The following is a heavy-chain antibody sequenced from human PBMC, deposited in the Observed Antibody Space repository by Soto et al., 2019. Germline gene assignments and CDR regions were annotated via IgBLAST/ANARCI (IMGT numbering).Heavy chain of an antibody. D-gene: IGHD6-19*01. Sequence: QVQLVESGGGVVQPGRSLRLSCAASGFTFSSYAMHWVRQAPGKGLEWVAVISYDGSNKYYADSVKGRFTISRDNSKNTLDLQMNSLSAEATAVYYCAREYSSGWISYGMDVWGQGTTVTVSS. CDR2: ISYDGSNK. CDR3: AREYSSGWISYGMDV. J-gene: IGHJ6*02. CDR1: GFTFSSYA. V-gene: IGHV3-30-3*01.